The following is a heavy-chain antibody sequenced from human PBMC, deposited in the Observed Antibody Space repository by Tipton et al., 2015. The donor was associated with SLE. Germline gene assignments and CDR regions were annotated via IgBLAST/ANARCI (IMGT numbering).Heavy chain of an antibody. Sequence: TLSLTCAVSGGSISSGGYSWSWIRQPPGKGLEWIGYIYHSGSTYYNPSLKSRVTISVDRSKNQFSLKLSSVTAADTAVYYCARAGVGSSGWSFDYWGQGTLVTVSS. V-gene: IGHV4-30-2*01. J-gene: IGHJ4*02. D-gene: IGHD6-19*01. CDR2: IYHSGST. CDR3: ARAGVGSSGWSFDY. CDR1: GGSISSGGYS.